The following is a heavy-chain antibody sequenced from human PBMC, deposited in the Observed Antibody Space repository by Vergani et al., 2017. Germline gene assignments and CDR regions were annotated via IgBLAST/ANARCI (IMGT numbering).Heavy chain of an antibody. V-gene: IGHV3-33*06. CDR1: GFRFSSYG. CDR2: LWYDGSNK. Sequence: QVQLVESGGGVVQPGRSLRLSCAASGFRFSSYGMNWVRQAPGKGLEWVAFLWYDGSNKYYADSVKGRFTISRDNSQNTVNLQMNSLRVDDTAVYYCAKDLGSCNSMSGSSYIDVWGKGTMVTV. J-gene: IGHJ6*03. CDR3: AKDLGSCNSMSGSSYIDV. D-gene: IGHD2/OR15-2a*01.